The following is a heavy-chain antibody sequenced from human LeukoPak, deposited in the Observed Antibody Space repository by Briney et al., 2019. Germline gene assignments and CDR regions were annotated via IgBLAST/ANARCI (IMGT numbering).Heavy chain of an antibody. CDR1: GFTLSNARMG. Sequence: ESGPVLVIPTETLTLTCTVSGFTLSNARMGVSWIRQPPGKALEWLAHVFSNDEKSYSTSLKSRLTISKDTSKSQVVLTMTNMDPVDTATYYCARFRYYYDSSGYYYLFDALDIWGKGTMVTVSS. V-gene: IGHV2-26*01. CDR2: VFSNDEK. CDR3: ARFRYYYDSSGYYYLFDALDI. D-gene: IGHD3-22*01. J-gene: IGHJ3*02.